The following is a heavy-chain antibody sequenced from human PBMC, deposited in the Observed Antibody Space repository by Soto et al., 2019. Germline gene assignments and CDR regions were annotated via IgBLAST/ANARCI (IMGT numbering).Heavy chain of an antibody. V-gene: IGHV1-2*04. Sequence: ASVKVSCKASGYTFTGYYMHWVRQAPGQGLEWMGWINPNSGGTNYAQKFQGWVTMTRDTSISTAYMELSRLRSDDTAVYYCARDLKYYGSGSYYMKYYYYYGMDVWGQGTTVTVSS. J-gene: IGHJ6*02. CDR2: INPNSGGT. CDR3: ARDLKYYGSGSYYMKYYYYYGMDV. CDR1: GYTFTGYY. D-gene: IGHD3-10*01.